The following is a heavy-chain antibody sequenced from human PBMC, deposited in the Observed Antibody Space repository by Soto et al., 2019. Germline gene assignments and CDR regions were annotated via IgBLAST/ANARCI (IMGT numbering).Heavy chain of an antibody. CDR1: GYTFSRYG. V-gene: IGHV1-18*01. Sequence: QGQLVQSGPEAKKPGASVKVSCKASGYTFSRYGISWVRQAPGQGLEWMGWISGYNGDTKYAQKVQRRVTMTIDTSTYTAYMELRSLTSDDTAIYYCAKNGQPPYYYYGMDVWGQGTSVTVSS. J-gene: IGHJ6*02. CDR3: AKNGQPPYYYYGMDV. D-gene: IGHD2-8*01. CDR2: ISGYNGDT.